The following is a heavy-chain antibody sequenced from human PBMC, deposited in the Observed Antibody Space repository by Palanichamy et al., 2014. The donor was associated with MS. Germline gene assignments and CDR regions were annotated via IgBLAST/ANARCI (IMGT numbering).Heavy chain of an antibody. V-gene: IGHV3-66*01. D-gene: IGHD3-22*01. J-gene: IGHJ3*02. Sequence: YADGSTHYGDSVKGRFTISRDNPKNTLYLEMNSLRTEDTAVYYCARRNYDTSGYHGAFDIWGQGALVTVSS. CDR2: YADGST. CDR3: ARRNYDTSGYHGAFDI.